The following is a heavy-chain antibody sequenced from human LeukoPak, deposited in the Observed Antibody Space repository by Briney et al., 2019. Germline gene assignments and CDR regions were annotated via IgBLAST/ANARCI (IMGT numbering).Heavy chain of an antibody. D-gene: IGHD3-3*01. J-gene: IGHJ3*02. CDR3: AKDSHTIFGVVIQIDAFDI. CDR2: IIPIFGTA. V-gene: IGHV1-69*05. Sequence: SVKVSCKASGGTFSSYAISWVRQAPGQGLEWMGGIIPIFGTANYAQKFQGRVTITTDESTSTAYVELSSLRSEDTAVYYCAKDSHTIFGVVIQIDAFDIWGQGTMVTVSS. CDR1: GGTFSSYA.